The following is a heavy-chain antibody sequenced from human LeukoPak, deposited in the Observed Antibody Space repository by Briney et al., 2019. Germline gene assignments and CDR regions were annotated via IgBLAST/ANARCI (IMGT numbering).Heavy chain of an antibody. V-gene: IGHV4-34*01. Sequence: PSETLSLTCAVYGGSCSGYYWSWIRQPPGKGLEWIGEINHSGSTNYNPSLKSRVTISVDTSKNQFSLKLSSVTAADTTVYYCAASRYDYGDYVPLVYWGQGTLVTVSS. CDR2: INHSGST. CDR1: GGSCSGYY. D-gene: IGHD4-17*01. J-gene: IGHJ4*02. CDR3: AASRYDYGDYVPLVY.